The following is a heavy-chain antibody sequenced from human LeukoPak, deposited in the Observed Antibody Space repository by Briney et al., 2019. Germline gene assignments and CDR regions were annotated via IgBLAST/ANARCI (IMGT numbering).Heavy chain of an antibody. CDR2: INHSGSA. J-gene: IGHJ4*02. CDR3: ARGDDYNDSSGPPDY. D-gene: IGHD3-22*01. CDR1: GGSFSDYY. Sequence: PSETLSLTCAVYGGSFSDYYWSWIRQPPGKGLEWIGEINHSGSANYNPSLKSRVTISVDTSKNQFSLKLSSVTAADTAVYYCARGDDYNDSSGPPDYWGQGTLVTVSS. V-gene: IGHV4-34*01.